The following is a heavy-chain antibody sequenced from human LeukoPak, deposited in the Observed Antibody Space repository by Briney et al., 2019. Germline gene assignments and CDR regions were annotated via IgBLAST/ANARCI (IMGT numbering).Heavy chain of an antibody. V-gene: IGHV3-13*01. CDR3: ARAQYYYDSSGGQEFDY. CDR1: GFTFSSYD. Sequence: GGSLRLSCAASGFTFSSYDMPWVRQATGKGLEWVSAIGTAGDTYYPGSVKGRFTISRENAKNSLYLQMNSLRAGDTAVYYCARAQYYYDSSGGQEFDYWGQGTLVTVSS. D-gene: IGHD3-22*01. CDR2: IGTAGDT. J-gene: IGHJ4*02.